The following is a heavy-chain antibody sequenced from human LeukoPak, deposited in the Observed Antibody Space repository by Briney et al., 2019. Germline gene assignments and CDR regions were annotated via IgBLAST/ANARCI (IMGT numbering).Heavy chain of an antibody. CDR1: GFTFSSYG. CDR3: AKDAYDNNGYPDY. J-gene: IGHJ4*02. D-gene: IGHD3-22*01. V-gene: IGHV3-33*06. Sequence: PGGSLRLSCAASGFTFSSYGMHWVRQAPGKGLQWVAVIWYDGSNKYYADSVKGRFSISRDNSKNTLHLQMNSLRVEDTAVYYCAKDAYDNNGYPDYWGQGTLVTVSS. CDR2: IWYDGSNK.